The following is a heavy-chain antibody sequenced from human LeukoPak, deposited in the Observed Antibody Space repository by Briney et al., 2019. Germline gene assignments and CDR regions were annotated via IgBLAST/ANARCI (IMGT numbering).Heavy chain of an antibody. J-gene: IGHJ3*02. CDR1: GFTFDDYA. CDR2: ISWNSGSI. D-gene: IGHD3-10*01. V-gene: IGHV3-9*01. CDR3: ARENSFTMVRGVNEADAFDI. Sequence: GGSLRLSCAASGFTFDDYAMHWVRQAPGKGLEWVSGISWNSGSIGYADSVKGRFTISRDNSKNTLYLQMNSPRAEDTAVYYCARENSFTMVRGVNEADAFDIWGQGTMVTVSS.